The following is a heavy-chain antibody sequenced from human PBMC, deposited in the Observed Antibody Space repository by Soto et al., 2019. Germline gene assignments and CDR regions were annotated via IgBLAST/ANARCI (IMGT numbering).Heavy chain of an antibody. V-gene: IGHV4-59*12. CDR1: GGSISGYY. CDR3: AGVRGPYCGGECYPPTANWFDP. J-gene: IGHJ5*02. Sequence: PSETLCLTWTVAGGSISGYYWRWIRQPPGQGLEWIGYICYSGSSSYNPSLKRRVTISVDRSKKQFSLKLRSVTAANSAVYYCAGVRGPYCGGECYPPTANWFDPWGQATLVTVSS. CDR2: ICYSGSS. D-gene: IGHD2-21*01.